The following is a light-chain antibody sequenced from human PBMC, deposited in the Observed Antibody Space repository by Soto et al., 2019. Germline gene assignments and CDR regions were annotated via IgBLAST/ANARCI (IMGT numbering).Light chain of an antibody. Sequence: IVMSHSLAALSVTPGERATLSCRASQSVSTYLAWYQQKPGQAPRLLIYGASNRATGIPDRFSGSGSGTDFTLTISRLEPEDFAVYYCQQYGSSGTFGQGTKVDIK. J-gene: IGKJ1*01. CDR1: QSVSTY. CDR3: QQYGSSGT. V-gene: IGKV3-20*01. CDR2: GAS.